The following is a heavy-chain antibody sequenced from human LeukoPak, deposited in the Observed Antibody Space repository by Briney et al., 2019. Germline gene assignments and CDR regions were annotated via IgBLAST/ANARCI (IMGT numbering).Heavy chain of an antibody. CDR2: IYYSGST. CDR3: ARQNYYYYGMDV. CDR1: GGSISSYY. J-gene: IGHJ6*02. V-gene: IGHV4-59*08. Sequence: SETLSLTCTVSGGSISSYYWSWIRQPPGKGLEWIGYIYYSGSTNYNPSLKSRVTISVDTSKNQFSLKLSSVTAADTAVYYCARQNYYYYGMDVWGQGTTVTVSS.